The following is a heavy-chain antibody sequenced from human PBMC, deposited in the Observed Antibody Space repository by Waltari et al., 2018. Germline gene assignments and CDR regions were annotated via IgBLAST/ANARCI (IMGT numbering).Heavy chain of an antibody. CDR2: IYYSGST. J-gene: IGHJ4*02. CDR1: GGSISSYY. V-gene: IGHV4-59*01. CDR3: ARYQGLWSAYYFDY. Sequence: QVQLQESGPGLVKPSETLSLTCTVSGGSISSYYWSWIRQPPGKGLEWIGYIYYSGSTNYNPSLKSRFTISVDTSKSQFSLKLSSVTAADTAVYYCARYQGLWSAYYFDYWGQGTLVTVSS. D-gene: IGHD2-21*01.